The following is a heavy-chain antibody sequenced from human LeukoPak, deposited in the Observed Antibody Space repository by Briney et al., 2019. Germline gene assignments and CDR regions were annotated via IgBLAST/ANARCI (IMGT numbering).Heavy chain of an antibody. J-gene: IGHJ5*02. V-gene: IGHV4-59*01. CDR3: ASTMVRGSSWFDP. Sequence: SETLSLTCTVSGGSISSYYWSWIRQPPGKGLEWIGYIYYSGSTNYNPSLKSRVTISVDTSKNQFSLKLSSVTAADTAVYYCASTMVRGSSWFDPWGQGTLVTVSS. CDR1: GGSISSYY. D-gene: IGHD3-10*01. CDR2: IYYSGST.